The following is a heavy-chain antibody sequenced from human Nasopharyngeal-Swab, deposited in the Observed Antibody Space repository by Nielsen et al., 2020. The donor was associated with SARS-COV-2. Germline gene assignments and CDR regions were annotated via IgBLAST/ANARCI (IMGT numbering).Heavy chain of an antibody. V-gene: IGHV3-21*01. CDR2: ISSSSSYI. D-gene: IGHD2-2*01. CDR1: GFTFSSYS. CDR3: ARGQYCSSTSCYARGYYYYYGMDV. J-gene: IGHJ6*02. Sequence: GESLKISSAASGFTFSSYSMNWVRQAPGKGLEWVSSISSSSSYIYYADSVKGRFTISRDNAKNSLYLQMNSLRAEDTAVYYCARGQYCSSTSCYARGYYYYYGMDVWGQGTTVTVSS.